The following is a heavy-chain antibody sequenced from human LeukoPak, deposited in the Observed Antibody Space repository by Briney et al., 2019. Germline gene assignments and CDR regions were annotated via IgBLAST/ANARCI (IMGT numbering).Heavy chain of an antibody. D-gene: IGHD1-26*01. V-gene: IGHV1-3*01. CDR2: INAGNGNT. CDR3: ARDYSGSYYRHTFDY. J-gene: IGHJ4*02. Sequence: ASVKVSCKASGYTFTSYAMHWVRQAPGQGLEWMGWINAGNGNTKYSQKFQGRVTITRDTSASTAYMELSSLRSEDTAVYYCARDYSGSYYRHTFDYWGQGTLVTVSS. CDR1: GYTFTSYA.